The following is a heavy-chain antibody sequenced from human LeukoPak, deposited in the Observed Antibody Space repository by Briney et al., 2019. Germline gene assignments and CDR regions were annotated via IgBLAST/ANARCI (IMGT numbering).Heavy chain of an antibody. CDR3: AREQRGFGESIPGY. J-gene: IGHJ4*02. V-gene: IGHV4-30-4*01. D-gene: IGHD3-10*01. CDR2: IYYSGST. Sequence: SQTLSLTCTVSGGSISSGNYYWTWIRQPPGKGLEWIGYIYYSGSTYYNPSLKSRVTISVDTSKNQFSLKLSSVTAADTAVYYCAREQRGFGESIPGYWGQGTLVTVSS. CDR1: GGSISSGNYY.